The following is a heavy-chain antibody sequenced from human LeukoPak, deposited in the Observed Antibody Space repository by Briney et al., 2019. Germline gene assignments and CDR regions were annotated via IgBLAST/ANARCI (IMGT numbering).Heavy chain of an antibody. CDR2: INHSGST. J-gene: IGHJ5*02. CDR1: GGSFSGYY. V-gene: IGHV4-34*01. CDR3: ARDWGYGSGTPKWFDP. D-gene: IGHD3-10*01. Sequence: SETLSLTCAVYGGSFSGYYWSWIRQPPGKGLEWIGEINHSGSTNYNPSLKSRVTISVDTSKNQFSLKLSSVTAADTAVYYCARDWGYGSGTPKWFDPWGQGTLVTVSS.